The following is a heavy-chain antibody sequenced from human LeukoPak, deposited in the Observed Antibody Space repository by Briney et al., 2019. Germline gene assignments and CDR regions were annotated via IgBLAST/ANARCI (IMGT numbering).Heavy chain of an antibody. CDR2: IYYSGST. CDR1: GGSMSSYY. Sequence: PSETLSLTCTVYGGSMSSYYWSWIRQPPGKGLEWIGYIYYSGSTNYNPSLKSRVTISVDTSKSQFSLKLSSVTAADTAVYYCASGRYIYDSTGYYSYWGQGTLVTVSS. V-gene: IGHV4-59*01. J-gene: IGHJ4*02. CDR3: ASGRYIYDSTGYYSY. D-gene: IGHD3-22*01.